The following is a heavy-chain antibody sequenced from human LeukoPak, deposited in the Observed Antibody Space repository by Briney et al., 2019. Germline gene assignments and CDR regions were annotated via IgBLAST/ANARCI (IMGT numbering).Heavy chain of an antibody. CDR3: AXDXPLXXXXXGVIARXDYNWXDP. CDR2: IYTSGST. CDR1: GGSISSGSYY. V-gene: IGHV4-61*02. J-gene: IGHJ5*02. Sequence: SETLSLTCTVSGGSISSGSYYWSWIRQPAGKGLEWIGRIYTSGSTNYNPSLKSRVTISVDTSKNQFSLKLSSVTAADTAVYYXAXDXPLXXXXXGVIARXDYNWXDPWGQXTLVXVSS. D-gene: IGHD3-16*02.